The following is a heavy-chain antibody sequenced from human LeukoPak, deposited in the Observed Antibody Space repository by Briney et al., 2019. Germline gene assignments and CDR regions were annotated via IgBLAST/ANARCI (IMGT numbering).Heavy chain of an antibody. CDR1: GGSISSTNW. D-gene: IGHD6-13*01. CDR2: IYHSGTT. CDR3: VRVGWVGYSSSWYYFDY. Sequence: PSGTLSLTCAVSGGSISSTNWWSWVRQPPGKGLEWIGEIYHSGTTNYNPSLKSRVTMSVDRSNNQFSLNLNSVTAADTAVYFCVRVGWVGYSSSWYYFDYWGQGTLVTVSS. V-gene: IGHV4-4*02. J-gene: IGHJ4*02.